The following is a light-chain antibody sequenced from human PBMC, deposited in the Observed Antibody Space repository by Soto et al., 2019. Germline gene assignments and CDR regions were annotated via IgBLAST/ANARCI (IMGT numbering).Light chain of an antibody. J-gene: IGKJ5*01. V-gene: IGKV3-11*01. CDR1: QSVSSY. CDR3: QQRSNWPPIT. CDR2: DAS. Sequence: VLTQSPATLSLSPGERATLSSRSSQSVSSYLAWYQQKPGQAPRLLIYDASNRATGIPARFSGSGSGTDFTLTIGSLEPEDFAVYDCQQRSNWPPITFGQGTRLEIK.